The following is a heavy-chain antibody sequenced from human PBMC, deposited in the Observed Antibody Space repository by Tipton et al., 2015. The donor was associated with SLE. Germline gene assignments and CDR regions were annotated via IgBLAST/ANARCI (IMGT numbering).Heavy chain of an antibody. CDR2: ICYTGST. CDR3: ARHPTTVTTPWEWYFDL. V-gene: IGHV4-31*03. CDR1: EGSISSGGYY. J-gene: IGHJ2*01. D-gene: IGHD4-17*01. Sequence: TLSLTCTVSEGSISSGGYYWSWIRQHPGKGLEWIGYICYTGSTYYNPSLKSRVAMSVDTSKNQFSLRLSSVTAADTAVYYCARHPTTVTTPWEWYFDLWGRGTLVTVSS.